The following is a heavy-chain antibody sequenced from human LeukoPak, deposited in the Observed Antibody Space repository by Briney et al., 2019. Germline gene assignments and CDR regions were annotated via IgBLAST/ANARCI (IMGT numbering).Heavy chain of an antibody. CDR1: GFTFSSYW. CDR2: IKQDGSEK. V-gene: IGHV3-7*01. J-gene: IGHJ4*02. D-gene: IGHD1-1*01. CDR3: ARSRVRPYFDY. Sequence: AGGSLRLSCAASGFTFSSYWMSWVRQAPGKGLEWVASIKQDGSEKYYVDSVKGRFTISRDNAKNSLYLQMNSLRAEDTAVYYCARSRVRPYFDYWGQGTLVTVSS.